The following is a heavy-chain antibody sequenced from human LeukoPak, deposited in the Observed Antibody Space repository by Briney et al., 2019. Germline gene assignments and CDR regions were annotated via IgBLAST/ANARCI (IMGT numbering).Heavy chain of an antibody. V-gene: IGHV1-8*01. J-gene: IGHJ4*02. CDR1: GYTFTSYD. CDR3: AIRTPVDIVATLGERVKKGLDY. CDR2: MNPNSGNT. D-gene: IGHD5-12*01. Sequence: ASVKVSCKASGYTFTSYDINWLRQATGQGLEWMGWMNPNSGNTGYAQKFRGRVTMTRNTSMSTAYMELRSLRSEDTAVYYCAIRTPVDIVATLGERVKKGLDYWGQGTLVTVSS.